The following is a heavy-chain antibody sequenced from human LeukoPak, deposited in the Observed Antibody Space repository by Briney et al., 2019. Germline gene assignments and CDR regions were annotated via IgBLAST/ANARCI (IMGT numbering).Heavy chain of an antibody. CDR2: IYSGGAT. V-gene: IGHV3-53*01. CDR1: GFTLFSY. D-gene: IGHD7-27*01. Sequence: PGGSLRLSRAGSGFTLFSYMNWVRQAPGKGVEWVPAIYSGGATYYADSVRGRFTISRDNSKNTLFLQMNSLRAEDTAVYYCARGGNWDLYYFDYWGQGTLVTVSS. J-gene: IGHJ4*02. CDR3: ARGGNWDLYYFDY.